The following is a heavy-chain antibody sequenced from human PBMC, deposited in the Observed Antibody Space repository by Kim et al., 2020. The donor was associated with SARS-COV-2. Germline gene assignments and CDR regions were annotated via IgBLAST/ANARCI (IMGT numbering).Heavy chain of an antibody. CDR1: GFTFRSYS. D-gene: IGHD3-22*01. V-gene: IGHV3-21*01. J-gene: IGHJ5*02. CDR3: ARVESTDSSGYSSGT. Sequence: GGSLRLSCAASGFTFRSYSMNWVRQAPGKGLEWVSFISSSSSYIFYADSVKGRFTISRDNAKNSLYLQMNSLRAEDTAVYYCARVESTDSSGYSSGTWGQGTLVTVSS. CDR2: ISSSSSYI.